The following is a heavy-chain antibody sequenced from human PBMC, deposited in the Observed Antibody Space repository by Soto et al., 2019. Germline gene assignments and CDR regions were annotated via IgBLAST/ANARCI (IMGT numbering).Heavy chain of an antibody. CDR3: ARYSGRYPYSWFVP. CDR2: IXXXGXT. D-gene: IGHD1-26*01. Sequence: PTGKGLEWXGXIXXXGXTXXXPXXXXRVTISVDTSKNQFSLKLRSVTAADTAVYYCARYSGRYPYSWFVPWGQVTLVSVS. J-gene: IGHJ5*02. V-gene: IGHV4-59*01.